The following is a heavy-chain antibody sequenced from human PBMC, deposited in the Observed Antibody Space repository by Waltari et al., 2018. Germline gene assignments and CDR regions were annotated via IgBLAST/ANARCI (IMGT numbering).Heavy chain of an antibody. Sequence: QVQLQESGPGLVKPSETLSLICAVSGDSIRTGNWCIWFPHPPGKGLEWIGEIHHSGSTYYNPSLKSRITMSVDTSKNQFYLKLSSVTAADTAVYYCARYPRSPGYCSSTSCPIDYWGQGTLVTVSS. J-gene: IGHJ4*02. D-gene: IGHD2-2*01. CDR2: IHHSGST. CDR1: GDSIRTGNW. V-gene: IGHV4-4*02. CDR3: ARYPRSPGYCSSTSCPIDY.